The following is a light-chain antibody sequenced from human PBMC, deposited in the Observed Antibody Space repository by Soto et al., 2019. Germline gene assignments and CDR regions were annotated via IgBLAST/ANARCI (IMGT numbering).Light chain of an antibody. CDR1: HSVSGY. CDR3: QQYGSSPIT. V-gene: IGKV3-20*01. Sequence: EIVLTQSPATLSLSTGERATLSCRASHSVSGYLAWYRQKPGQAPWLLIYDASNRATGIPARFSGSGSGTDFTLTLSRLEPEDFAVYYCQQYGSSPITFGQGTRLQIK. CDR2: DAS. J-gene: IGKJ5*01.